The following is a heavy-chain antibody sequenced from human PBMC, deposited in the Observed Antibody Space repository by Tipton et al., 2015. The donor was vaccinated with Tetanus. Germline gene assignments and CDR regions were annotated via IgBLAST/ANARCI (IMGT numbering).Heavy chain of an antibody. V-gene: IGHV5-51*01. Sequence: QLVQSGGEVKKPGESLKISCKGSGYIFNNYWIGWVRQKPVKGLEWMGIIYPGDFDTRYSPSFQGQVTISVDKSINTAYLQWCSLKASDASMFYCAGAHCTDGVCNFDFWGQGALVTVAS. J-gene: IGHJ4*02. CDR3: AGAHCTDGVCNFDF. CDR2: IYPGDFDT. D-gene: IGHD2-8*01. CDR1: GYIFNNYW.